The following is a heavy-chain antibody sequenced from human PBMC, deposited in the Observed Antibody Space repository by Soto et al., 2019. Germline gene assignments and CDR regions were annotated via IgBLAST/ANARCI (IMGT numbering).Heavy chain of an antibody. V-gene: IGHV1-2*02. CDR3: ARHSGYDYVFDY. CDR1: GYTFTGYY. Sequence: ASVKVSCKASGYTFTGYYIHWVRQAPGQGLEWMGWINPNNGDTNYAQNFQGRVSMTRDTSTSTVYMELSSLRFDDTAVYYCARHSGYDYVFDYWGQGTLVTVS. D-gene: IGHD5-12*01. CDR2: INPNNGDT. J-gene: IGHJ4*02.